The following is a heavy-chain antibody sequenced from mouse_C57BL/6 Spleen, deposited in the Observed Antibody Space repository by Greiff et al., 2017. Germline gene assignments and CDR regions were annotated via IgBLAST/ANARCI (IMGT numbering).Heavy chain of an antibody. Sequence: QVQLQQSGAELVRPGTSVKLSCKASGYTFTSYWMHWVKQRPGQGLEWIGVIDPSDSYTNYNQKFKGKATLTVDTSSSTAYMQLRSLTSEDSAVYYCARRYGSSPWYFDVWGTGTTVTVSS. J-gene: IGHJ1*03. D-gene: IGHD1-1*01. V-gene: IGHV1-59*01. CDR1: GYTFTSYW. CDR3: ARRYGSSPWYFDV. CDR2: IDPSDSYT.